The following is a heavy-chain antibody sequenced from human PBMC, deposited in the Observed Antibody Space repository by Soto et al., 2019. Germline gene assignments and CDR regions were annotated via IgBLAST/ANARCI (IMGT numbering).Heavy chain of an antibody. V-gene: IGHV1-46*01. CDR2: VDPAGGST. CDR3: ARNVNSGLDY. CDR1: GYTFTTYY. D-gene: IGHD1-26*01. Sequence: QVQLVQSGAEVMEPGASVKASCKASGYTFTTYYIHWVRQAPGQWLEWMGRVDPAGGSTSYAQKFQGRVTMTRDTSTSTVYMELSSRRSEDTAVYYCARNVNSGLDYWGQGTLVTISS. J-gene: IGHJ4*02.